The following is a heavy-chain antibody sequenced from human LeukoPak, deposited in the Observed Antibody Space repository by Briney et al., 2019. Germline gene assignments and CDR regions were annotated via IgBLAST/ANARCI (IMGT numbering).Heavy chain of an antibody. Sequence: GASVKVSCKASGYTFIGYYMHWVRQAPGQGLEWMGLINPNSGATNYAQKFHSGVTMARDTSISTAYVDLSRLRSDDTAVYYCASGSVYCVGDCSDAVDICVQGRMVTVSS. CDR3: ASGSVYCVGDCSDAVDI. J-gene: IGHJ3*02. CDR1: GYTFIGYY. CDR2: INPNSGAT. D-gene: IGHD2-21*02. V-gene: IGHV1-2*02.